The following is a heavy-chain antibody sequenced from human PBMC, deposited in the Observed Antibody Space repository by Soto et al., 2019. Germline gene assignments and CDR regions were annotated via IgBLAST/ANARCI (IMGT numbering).Heavy chain of an antibody. CDR1: GGSISSSSYY. V-gene: IGHV4-39*01. Sequence: PSETLFLTCTVSGGSISSSSYYWGWIRQPPGKGLEWIGSIYYSGSTYYNPSLKSRVTISVDTSKNQFSLKLSSVTAADTAVYYCARHDWAKPFDYWGQGTLVTVS. J-gene: IGHJ4*02. CDR2: IYYSGST. D-gene: IGHD3-9*01. CDR3: ARHDWAKPFDY.